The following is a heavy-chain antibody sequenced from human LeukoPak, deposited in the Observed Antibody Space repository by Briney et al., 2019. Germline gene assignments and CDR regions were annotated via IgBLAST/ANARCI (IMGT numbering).Heavy chain of an antibody. CDR3: ARVDTTMADIDY. J-gene: IGHJ4*02. Sequence: GGSLRLSCVASGFTFNNYAMTWVRQAPGKGLEWVSAISGSGYSTYYADSVKGRFTISRDNSKNTLYLQMNSLRAEDTAVYYCARVDTTMADIDYWGQGTLVTVSS. V-gene: IGHV3-23*01. CDR2: ISGSGYST. CDR1: GFTFNNYA. D-gene: IGHD5-18*01.